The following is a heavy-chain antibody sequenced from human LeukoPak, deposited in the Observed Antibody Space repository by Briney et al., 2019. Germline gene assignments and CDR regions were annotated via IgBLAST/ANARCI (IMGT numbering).Heavy chain of an antibody. CDR3: ARDSARGYSYGYNAFDI. V-gene: IGHV1-18*01. CDR2: ITACKGKT. Sequence: GASVKVSCKASGYNFRNYGIGWVRQAPRQPLEWAGLITACKGKTNYAQKAQGIVTSTTDTSTSTAYMVPRSVSSDHTAVYFCARDSARGYSYGYNAFDIWGQGTMVTVSS. CDR1: GYNFRNYG. J-gene: IGHJ3*02. D-gene: IGHD5-18*01.